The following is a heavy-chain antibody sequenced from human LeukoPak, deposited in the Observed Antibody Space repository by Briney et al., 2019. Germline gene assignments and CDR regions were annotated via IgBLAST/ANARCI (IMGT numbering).Heavy chain of an antibody. Sequence: ASVEVSCKASGYTFTINHIHWVRQAPGQGLEWMGVINPSGDSTTYAQNFQGRVTMTRDTSTSTVYMELRSLRSEDTAIYYCAKLATSDTGETYWGQGTLVTVSS. D-gene: IGHD3-16*01. V-gene: IGHV1-46*01. J-gene: IGHJ4*02. CDR2: INPSGDST. CDR3: AKLATSDTGETY. CDR1: GYTFTINH.